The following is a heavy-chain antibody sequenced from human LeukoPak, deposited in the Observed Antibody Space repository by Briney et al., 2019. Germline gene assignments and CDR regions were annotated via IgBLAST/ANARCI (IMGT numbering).Heavy chain of an antibody. V-gene: IGHV4-59*12. D-gene: IGHD3-22*01. CDR3: ARAGDSSGYCDY. CDR1: GGSISSYY. CDR2: IYYSGST. J-gene: IGHJ4*02. Sequence: SETLSLTCTVSGGSISSYYWSWIRQPPGKGLEWIGYIYYSGSTNYNPSLKSRVTISVDTSKNQFSLKLGSVTAADTAVYFCARAGDSSGYCDYWSQGTLVTVSS.